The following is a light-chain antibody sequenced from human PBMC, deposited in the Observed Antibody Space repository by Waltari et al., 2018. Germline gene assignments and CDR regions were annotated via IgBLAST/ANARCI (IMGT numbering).Light chain of an antibody. CDR2: DVS. CDR1: NSDVGFYNY. CDR3: NSYTGSSSWV. V-gene: IGLV2-14*03. J-gene: IGLJ3*02. Sequence: QSALTQPASVSGSPGQPITISCTGTNSDVGFYNYVSWYQQHPGKAPKPLIYDVSVRPSGVSNRFSGSKSGNTASLTISGLQAEDEADYYCNSYTGSSSWVFGGGTRLTVL.